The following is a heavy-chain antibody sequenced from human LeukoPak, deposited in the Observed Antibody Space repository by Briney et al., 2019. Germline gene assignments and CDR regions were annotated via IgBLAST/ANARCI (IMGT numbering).Heavy chain of an antibody. CDR1: GYTFTAHD. CDR3: ARDLRDLTGSYTVAFDI. V-gene: IGHV1-8*01. CDR2: MSPNSGNT. D-gene: IGHD3-9*01. J-gene: IGHJ3*02. Sequence: ASVKVSCKASGYTFTAHDINWVRQATGQGLEWMGWMSPNSGNTGYAQKFQGRVTMTRDTSIGTAYMELNSLRSEDTAVYYCARDLRDLTGSYTVAFDIWGQGTMVTVSS.